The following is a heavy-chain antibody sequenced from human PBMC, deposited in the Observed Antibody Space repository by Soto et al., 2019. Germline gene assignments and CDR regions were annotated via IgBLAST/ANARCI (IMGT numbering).Heavy chain of an antibody. J-gene: IGHJ6*02. D-gene: IGHD5-12*01. CDR3: AREGVAPYYYYGMDV. V-gene: IGHV1-18*01. CDR1: GYTFTRSG. Sequence: ASVKVSCKASGYTFTRSGISWVRQAPGQGLEWMGWISTYNGDKNYAQTFQGRVTMTTDTSTSTVHMEVRSLRSDDTAVYYCAREGVAPYYYYGMDVWGQGTPVTVS. CDR2: ISTYNGDK.